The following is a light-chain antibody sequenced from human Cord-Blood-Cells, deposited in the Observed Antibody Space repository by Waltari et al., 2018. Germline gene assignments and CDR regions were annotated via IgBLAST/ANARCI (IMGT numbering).Light chain of an antibody. CDR3: SPYTSSSTWV. CDR2: DVS. J-gene: IGLJ3*02. Sequence: SALTQPASVSGSPGPSLTISCTGTSSAVGGYNYVSWYQQHPGKAPKLMIYDVSTRPSGVSNRFSGSKSGNTASLTISGLQAEDEADYYCSPYTSSSTWVFGGGTKLTVL. V-gene: IGLV2-14*01. CDR1: SSAVGGYNY.